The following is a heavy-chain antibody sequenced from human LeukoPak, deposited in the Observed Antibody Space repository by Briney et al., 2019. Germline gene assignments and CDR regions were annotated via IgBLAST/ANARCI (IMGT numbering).Heavy chain of an antibody. CDR2: INPNSGGT. J-gene: IGHJ4*02. V-gene: IGHV1-2*06. CDR3: ARGEYYYDSSGYSLDY. CDR1: GYTFTGYY. Sequence: GASVKVSCKASGYTFTGYYMHWVRQAPGQGLEWMGRINPNSGGTNYAQKFQGRVTMTRDTSISVAYMELSRLRSDDTAVYYCARGEYYYDSSGYSLDYWGQGTLVTVSS. D-gene: IGHD3-22*01.